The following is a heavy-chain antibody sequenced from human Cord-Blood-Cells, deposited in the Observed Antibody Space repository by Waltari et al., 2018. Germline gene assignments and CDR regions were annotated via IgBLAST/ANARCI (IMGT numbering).Heavy chain of an antibody. Sequence: EVQLVESGGGLVQPGGSLRLSCAASGFTFSSYWMSWVRQAPGKGLEGVANIKQDGSEKYYVDSVKGRFTISGDNAKNSLYLQMNSLRAEDTAVYYCARTSAKGPFDPWGQGTLVTVSS. CDR1: GFTFSSYW. D-gene: IGHD6-25*01. CDR2: IKQDGSEK. V-gene: IGHV3-7*05. J-gene: IGHJ5*02. CDR3: ARTSAKGPFDP.